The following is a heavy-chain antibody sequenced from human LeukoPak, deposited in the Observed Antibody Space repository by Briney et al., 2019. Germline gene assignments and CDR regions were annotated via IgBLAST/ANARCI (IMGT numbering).Heavy chain of an antibody. CDR1: GFTFSSYA. Sequence: GGSLRLSCAASGFTFSSYAMSWVRQAPGKGLEWVSAISGSGGSTYYADSVKGRFTISRDNSKNTLYLQMNSLRAGDTAVYYCAKGPVVPAAIGFYYYYMDVWGKGTTVTVSS. D-gene: IGHD2-2*02. CDR3: AKGPVVPAAIGFYYYYMDV. J-gene: IGHJ6*03. CDR2: ISGSGGST. V-gene: IGHV3-23*01.